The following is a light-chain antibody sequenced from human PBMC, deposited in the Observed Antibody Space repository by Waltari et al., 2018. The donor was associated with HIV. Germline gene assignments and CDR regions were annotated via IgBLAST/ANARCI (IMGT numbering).Light chain of an antibody. J-gene: IGKJ2*01. Sequence: VLTQSPGTLSLSPGERATLSCSASQSVSSSYLAWYQQRPGQAPRLLIYGASSRAAGIPDRFTGSGSGTDFTLTISRLEPEDFAVYYCQHFDTSLPKYTFGQGTKLEIK. CDR2: GAS. CDR3: QHFDTSLPKYT. V-gene: IGKV3-20*01. CDR1: QSVSSSY.